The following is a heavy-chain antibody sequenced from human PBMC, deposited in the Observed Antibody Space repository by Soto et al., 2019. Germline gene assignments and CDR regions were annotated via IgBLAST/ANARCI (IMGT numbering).Heavy chain of an antibody. J-gene: IGHJ4*02. CDR2: MNPNSGNT. D-gene: IGHD3-3*01. CDR3: VRGWGYDDRLSGCDY. Sequence: QVQLVQSGAEVKKPGASVTVSCKASGYTFTNYDMNWVRQATGQGLEWMGWMNPNSGNTGYAHKFQGRVTMTSNTDSRTAYMERRRLRSSAAAGYECVRGWGYDDRLSGCDYWGQGTLVTVSS. CDR1: GYTFTNYD. V-gene: IGHV1-8*01.